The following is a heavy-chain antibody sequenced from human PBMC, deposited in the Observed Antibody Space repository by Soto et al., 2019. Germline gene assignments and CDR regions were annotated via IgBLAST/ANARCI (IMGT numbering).Heavy chain of an antibody. Sequence: PSETLSLTCSASGGSITSSSHFWGWVRQPPGKGLEWIGTIYFTGNTYYTPSLKSRLTMSIDTSKNEFSLRLNSVTAADTAVYYCARVRGYSGYGFPFDYWGQGTLVTVSS. J-gene: IGHJ4*02. V-gene: IGHV4-39*01. D-gene: IGHD5-12*01. CDR3: ARVRGYSGYGFPFDY. CDR2: IYFTGNT. CDR1: GGSITSSSHF.